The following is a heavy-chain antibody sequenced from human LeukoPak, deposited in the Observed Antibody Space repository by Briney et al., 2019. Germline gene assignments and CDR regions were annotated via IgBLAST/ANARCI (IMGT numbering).Heavy chain of an antibody. CDR1: GGSISSGSYY. CDR3: ARGGRLPLSY. V-gene: IGHV4-39*07. CDR2: IDHSGST. D-gene: IGHD4-11*01. Sequence: PSQTLSLTCTVSGGSISSGSYYWSWIRQTPGKGLEWIGEIDHSGSTNYNPSLKSRVTISLDTSKNQFSLKLNSVTAADTATYYCARGGRLPLSYWGQGTLVTVSS. J-gene: IGHJ4*02.